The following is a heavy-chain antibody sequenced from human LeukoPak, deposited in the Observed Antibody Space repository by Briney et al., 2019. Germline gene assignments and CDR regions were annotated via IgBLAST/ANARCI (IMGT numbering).Heavy chain of an antibody. J-gene: IGHJ3*02. V-gene: IGHV3-23*01. CDR1: GFSFSSYA. CDR2: LSASGGTT. Sequence: GGSLRLSCAASGFSFSSYAMTWVRQAPGKGLEWVSALSASGGTTYYADSVKGRFTISRDNSKNTVYLQMNSLRADDTAVYYCAKPIVPSAISGAAFDIWGQGTMVTVSS. CDR3: AKPIVPSAISGAAFDI. D-gene: IGHD2-2*02.